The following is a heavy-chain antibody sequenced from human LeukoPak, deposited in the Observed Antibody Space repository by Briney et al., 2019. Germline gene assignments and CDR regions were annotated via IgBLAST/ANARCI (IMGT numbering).Heavy chain of an antibody. CDR2: ISYGGSNK. CDR1: GFTFSCCP. Sequence: GGSLRLSCAASGFTFSCCPMHWVRQAPGKGLEWVAVISYGGSNKYYADSVEGRFTISRDNSKHTLCLQMNSLRAEDTAVYYCARDPYYSSFPAGVDGYMDVWGKGNTVTVSS. CDR3: ARDPYYSSFPAGVDGYMDV. V-gene: IGHV3-30*01. D-gene: IGHD2-2*01. J-gene: IGHJ6*03.